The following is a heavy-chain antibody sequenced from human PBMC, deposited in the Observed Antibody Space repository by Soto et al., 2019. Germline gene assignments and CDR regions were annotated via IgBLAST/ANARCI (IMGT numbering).Heavy chain of an antibody. CDR1: GFTFSDHY. CDR2: SRNKANSYST. Sequence: EVQLVESGGGLVQPGGSLRLSCAASGFTFSDHYMDWVRQAPGKGLEWVGRSRNKANSYSTEYAASVKGRFTISRNESKNSLYLQMNSLKTEDTAVYYCARFRGSYTRGLDSWGQGTLVTVSS. CDR3: ARFRGSYTRGLDS. V-gene: IGHV3-72*01. D-gene: IGHD1-26*01. J-gene: IGHJ4*02.